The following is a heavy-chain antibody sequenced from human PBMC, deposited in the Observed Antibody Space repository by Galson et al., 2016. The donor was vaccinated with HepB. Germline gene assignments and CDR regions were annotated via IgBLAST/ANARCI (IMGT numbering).Heavy chain of an antibody. CDR3: AHSPPDSSGDHYPY. J-gene: IGHJ4*02. D-gene: IGHD3-22*01. V-gene: IGHV2-5*08. CDR1: GFSLSTSGMN. Sequence: PALVKPTQTLTLTCTFSGFSLSTSGMNVGWIRQPPGKALEWLALIYWDDDKRYNPSLESRLTITKDTSKNQVVLTMTNMDPVDTATYYCAHSPPDSSGDHYPYWGQGTLVTVPS. CDR2: IYWDDDK.